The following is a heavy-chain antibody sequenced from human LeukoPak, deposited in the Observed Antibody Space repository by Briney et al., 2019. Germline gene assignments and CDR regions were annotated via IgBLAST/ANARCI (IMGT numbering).Heavy chain of an antibody. J-gene: IGHJ4*02. CDR3: ASIIGRSSNEDY. V-gene: IGHV3-33*01. Sequence: SGGSLRLSCAASGFTFSSYGMHWVRQAPGKGLEWVAVIRYDGSNKYYADSVKGRFTISRDNSKNTLYLQMNSLRAEDTAVYYCASIIGRSSNEDYWGQGTLVTVSS. D-gene: IGHD6-13*01. CDR1: GFTFSSYG. CDR2: IRYDGSNK.